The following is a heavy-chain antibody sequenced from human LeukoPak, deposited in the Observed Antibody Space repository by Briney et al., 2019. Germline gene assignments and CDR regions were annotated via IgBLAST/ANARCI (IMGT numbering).Heavy chain of an antibody. CDR1: GITLSNYG. CDR2: ISDSGGRT. V-gene: IGHV3-23*01. CDR3: AKRGVVIRVILVGFHKEAYYFDS. D-gene: IGHD3-22*01. J-gene: IGHJ4*02. Sequence: HPGGSLRLYCAVSGITLSNYGMSWVRQAPGKGLEWVAGISDSGGRTNYADSVKGRFTISRDNPKNTLYLQMNSLRAEDTAVYFCAKRGVVIRVILVGFHKEAYYFDSWGQGALVTVSS.